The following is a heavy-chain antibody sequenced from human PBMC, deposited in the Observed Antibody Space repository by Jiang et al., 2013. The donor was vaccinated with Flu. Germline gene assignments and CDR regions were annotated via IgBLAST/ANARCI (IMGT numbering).Heavy chain of an antibody. Sequence: LLKPSETLSLTCSVSDDSIKNYYWNWIRQPPGKGLEWMGYIFHTGRTNYNPSLKSRVTISIDPAKNQFSLKLNSVTAADTAVYWCAKSSSTSRGYFDDWGQGALVTVSS. D-gene: IGHD2-2*01. V-gene: IGHV4-59*01. CDR2: IFHTGRT. J-gene: IGHJ4*02. CDR3: AKSSSTSRGYFDD. CDR1: DDSIKNYY.